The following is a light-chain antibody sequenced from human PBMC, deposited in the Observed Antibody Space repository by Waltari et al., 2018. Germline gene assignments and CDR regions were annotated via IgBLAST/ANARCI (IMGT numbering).Light chain of an antibody. CDR1: QSVSKY. Sequence: DSVFTLSRRPLSLSPGERATLPCRASQSVSKYLAWDQQRPGQAPRLLIYAASTRATGIPDRFSGSGSGTDFSLTISRLEPEDFAVYYCQNHERLPATFGQGTKVEIK. CDR3: QNHERLPAT. V-gene: IGKV3-20*01. J-gene: IGKJ1*01. CDR2: AAS.